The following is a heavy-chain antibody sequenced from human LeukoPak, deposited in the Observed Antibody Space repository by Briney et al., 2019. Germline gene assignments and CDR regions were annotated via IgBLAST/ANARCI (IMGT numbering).Heavy chain of an antibody. CDR3: ARDLGFYYFDY. Sequence: PGGSLRLSCAASGFTVSSNYMSWVRQAPGKGLEWVSVIYSGGSRNYADSVKGRFTISRDISENTVYLQMDSLRAEDTAMYYCARDLGFYYFDYWGQGTLVTVSS. CDR2: IYSGGSR. V-gene: IGHV3-66*01. CDR1: GFTVSSNY. D-gene: IGHD2/OR15-2a*01. J-gene: IGHJ4*02.